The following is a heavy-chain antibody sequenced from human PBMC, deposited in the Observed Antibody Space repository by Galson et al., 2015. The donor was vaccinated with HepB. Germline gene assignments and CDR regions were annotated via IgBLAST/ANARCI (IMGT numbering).Heavy chain of an antibody. CDR3: ARGKIVGATLYYFDY. V-gene: IGHV1-2*04. D-gene: IGHD1-26*01. J-gene: IGHJ4*02. CDR2: INPNSGGT. CDR1: GYTFTGYY. Sequence: SVKVSCKASGYTFTGYYMHWVRQAPGQGLEWMGWINPNSGGTNYAQKFQGWVTMTRDTSISTAYMELSRLRSDDTAVYYCARGKIVGATLYYFDYWGQGTLVTVSS.